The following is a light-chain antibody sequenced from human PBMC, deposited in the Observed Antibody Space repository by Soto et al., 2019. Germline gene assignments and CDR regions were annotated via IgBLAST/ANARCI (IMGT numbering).Light chain of an antibody. CDR1: QTVSSF. CDR2: DSS. J-gene: IGKJ4*01. V-gene: IGKV3-11*01. Sequence: VLTQSPATLSLSPGERATLSCRASQTVSSFLAWYQQKPGQAPRLLIHDSSDRATGIPARFSGSGSGTDFTLTISSLAPEDVAVYYCQQRSYWPLTCGGGPRVEI. CDR3: QQRSYWPLT.